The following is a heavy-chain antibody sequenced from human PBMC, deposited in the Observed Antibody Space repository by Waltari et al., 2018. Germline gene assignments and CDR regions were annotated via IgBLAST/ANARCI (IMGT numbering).Heavy chain of an antibody. V-gene: IGHV3-7*01. CDR2: IKQEGSEK. CDR3: ARSSYCTNGVCYPYYYYYYMDV. CDR1: GFTFRRYW. D-gene: IGHD2-8*01. Sequence: EVQLLESGGGLVQPGGSLRLSCAASGFTFRRYWMRWVRQAPGTGLAWVANIKQEGSEKYYVDSVKGRFTISRDNAKNSLYLQMNSLRAEDTAVYYCARSSYCTNGVCYPYYYYYYMDVWGKGTTVTVSS. J-gene: IGHJ6*03.